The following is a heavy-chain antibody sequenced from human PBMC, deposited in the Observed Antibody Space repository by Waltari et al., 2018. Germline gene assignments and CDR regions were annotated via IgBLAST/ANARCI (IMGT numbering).Heavy chain of an antibody. CDR3: AKHRGSYLDYFDY. CDR2: LSSSSSSI. V-gene: IGHV3-11*04. CDR1: GFTFNDYY. Sequence: QVQLVESGGGLVQSGGSLRLSCAASGFTFNDYYLSWIRQAPGKGLEVVSSLSSSSSSIFYADSMKGRFTVSRDNAKNLLFLEMNGLRAEDTAVYYCAKHRGSYLDYFDYWGRGTLVTVSS. J-gene: IGHJ4*02. D-gene: IGHD1-26*01.